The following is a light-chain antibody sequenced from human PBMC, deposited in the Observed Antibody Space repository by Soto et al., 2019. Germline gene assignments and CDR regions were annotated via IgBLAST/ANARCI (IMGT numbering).Light chain of an antibody. V-gene: IGKV3-20*01. CDR1: QSIVSNF. J-gene: IGKJ2*01. Sequence: EIVLTQSPGTLSLSPGETASLSCWASQSIVSNFLAWYQQRRGQPPRLLIYDSSRRASGIPARFTGSGSGTAVNLAISRVEPENSAVYYCQQTFHSPRTFGQGTRLEI. CDR3: QQTFHSPRT. CDR2: DSS.